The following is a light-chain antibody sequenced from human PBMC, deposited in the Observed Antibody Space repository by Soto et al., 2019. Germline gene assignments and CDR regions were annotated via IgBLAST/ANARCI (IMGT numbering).Light chain of an antibody. J-gene: IGKJ1*01. CDR1: RSISNY. CDR2: AAS. V-gene: IGKV1-39*01. Sequence: DIQMTQSPSSLSASVGDRVTITCRASRSISNYLNWYHQKSGKVPRLLIYAASSLQPGVPSRFSGTGTGTAFTLTITSLQPEDSATYYCHQSYSVPRFGPGTRVDLK. CDR3: HQSYSVPR.